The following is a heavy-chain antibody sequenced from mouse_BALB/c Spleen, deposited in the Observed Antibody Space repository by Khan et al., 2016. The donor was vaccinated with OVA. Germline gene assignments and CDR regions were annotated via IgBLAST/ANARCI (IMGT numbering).Heavy chain of an antibody. CDR3: ARLAYYYNSEGFAY. CDR2: ISTGGHYT. J-gene: IGHJ3*01. Sequence: EVKLVESGGDLVKPGGSLKLSCAASGFTFSTYGMSWVRQTPDKRLEWVATISTGGHYTYYIDSVQGRFTISRDNAKNTLHLQMSSLKSEDTAMYYCARLAYYYNSEGFAYWGQGTLVTGSA. D-gene: IGHD1-1*02. V-gene: IGHV5-6*01. CDR1: GFTFSTYG.